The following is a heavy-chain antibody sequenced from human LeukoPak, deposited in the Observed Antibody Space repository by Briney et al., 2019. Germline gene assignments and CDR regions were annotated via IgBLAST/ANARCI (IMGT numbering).Heavy chain of an antibody. V-gene: IGHV1-18*01. CDR2: ISAYNGNT. CDR1: EGSFNSYP. Sequence: ASVKVSCKASEGSFNSYPLSWVRQAPGQGLEWMGWISAYNGNTNYAQKLQGRVTMTTDTSTSTAYMELRSLRSDDTAVYYCARGDYMDVWGKGTTVTVSS. J-gene: IGHJ6*03. CDR3: ARGDYMDV.